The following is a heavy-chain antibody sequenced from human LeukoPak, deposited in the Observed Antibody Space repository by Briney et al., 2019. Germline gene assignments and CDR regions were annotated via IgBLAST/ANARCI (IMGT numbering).Heavy chain of an antibody. D-gene: IGHD2-21*01. V-gene: IGHV4-34*01. CDR2: VNHSGST. CDR1: GGSFSGYY. J-gene: IGHJ4*02. CDR3: ARPLGFPGY. Sequence: SETLSLTCAVYGGSFSGYYWSWIRQPPGKGLEWIGEVNHSGSTNYNPSLKSRVTISVDTSKNQFSLKLSSVTAADTAVYYCARPLGFPGYWGQGTLVTVSS.